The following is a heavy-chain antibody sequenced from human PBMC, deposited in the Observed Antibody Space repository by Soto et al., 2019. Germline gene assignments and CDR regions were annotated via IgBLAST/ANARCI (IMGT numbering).Heavy chain of an antibody. V-gene: IGHV3-21*01. Sequence: PGGSLRLSCAASGFTFSSYSMNWVRQAPGKGLEWVSSISSSSSYIYYADSVKGRFTISRDNAKNSLYLQMNSLRAEDTAVYYCARQYPELGIIPVNYYYGMDVWGQGTTVTVSS. J-gene: IGHJ6*02. D-gene: IGHD7-27*01. CDR3: ARQYPELGIIPVNYYYGMDV. CDR1: GFTFSSYS. CDR2: ISSSSSYI.